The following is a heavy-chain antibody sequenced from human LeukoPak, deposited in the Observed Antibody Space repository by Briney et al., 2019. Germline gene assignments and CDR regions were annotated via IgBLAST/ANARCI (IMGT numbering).Heavy chain of an antibody. Sequence: PSETLSLTCTVSGGSISSYYWSWIRQPPGKGLEWIGYIYYSGSTNYNPSLKSRVTISVDTSKNQFSLKLSSVTAADTAVYYCARLRWTNPEGVMDYWGQGTLVTVSS. D-gene: IGHD4-23*01. CDR1: GGSISSYY. CDR2: IYYSGST. CDR3: ARLRWTNPEGVMDY. J-gene: IGHJ4*02. V-gene: IGHV4-59*08.